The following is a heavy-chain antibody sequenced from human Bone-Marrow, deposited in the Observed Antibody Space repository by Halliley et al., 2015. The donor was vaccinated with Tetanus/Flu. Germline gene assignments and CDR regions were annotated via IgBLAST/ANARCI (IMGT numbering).Heavy chain of an antibody. D-gene: IGHD5-18*01. Sequence: TLSLTCTVSGGSISNYYWSWIRQSPGKGLEWIGHIYHSGSTDYNPSLKSRVTISVDTSKNRFSLRLSSVTAADAAVYYCATYTASYYYCGLDVWGQGATVTVSS. CDR3: ATYTASYYYCGLDV. CDR1: GGSISNYY. V-gene: IGHV4-4*08. CDR2: IYHSGST. J-gene: IGHJ6*02.